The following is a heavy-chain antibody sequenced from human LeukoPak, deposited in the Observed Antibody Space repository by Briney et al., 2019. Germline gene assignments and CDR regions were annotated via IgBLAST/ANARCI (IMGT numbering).Heavy chain of an antibody. J-gene: IGHJ4*02. CDR2: IRYDGSNK. CDR3: AKDKTRYFDY. D-gene: IGHD3-9*01. CDR1: GFTFSSYG. Sequence: GGSLRLSCAASGFTFSSYGMHWVRQAPGKGLEWVAFIRYDGSNKYYADSVEGRFTISRDNSKNTLYLQMNSLGAEDTAVYYCAKDKTRYFDYWGQGTLVTVSS. V-gene: IGHV3-30*02.